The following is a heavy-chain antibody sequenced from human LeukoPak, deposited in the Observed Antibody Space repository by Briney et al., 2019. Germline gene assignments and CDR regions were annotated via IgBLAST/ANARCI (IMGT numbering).Heavy chain of an antibody. CDR2: IYTGGSA. J-gene: IGHJ4*02. Sequence: GGFLRLSCAASGFTVSSTYMSWVRQAPGKGLEWGSVIYTGGSAYYADSVMGRFTISRDDSKTTLYLQMNSLRAEATAVYYCVREILYCSGGSCYRGPFDNWGQGTLVTVSA. CDR1: GFTVSSTY. D-gene: IGHD2-15*01. CDR3: VREILYCSGGSCYRGPFDN. V-gene: IGHV3-53*01.